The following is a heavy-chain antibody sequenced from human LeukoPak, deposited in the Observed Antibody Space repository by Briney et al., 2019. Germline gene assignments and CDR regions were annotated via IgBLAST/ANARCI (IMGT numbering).Heavy chain of an antibody. J-gene: IGHJ5*02. CDR1: GYTFTGYY. D-gene: IGHD6-13*01. Sequence: ASVKVSCRASGYTFTGYYMHWVRQAPGQGLAWMGWINPNSCGTNYAQKFQGRVTMTRDTSISTAYMELSRLRSDDTAVYYCATVTSSSWGNWFDPWGQGTLVTVSS. CDR3: ATVTSSSWGNWFDP. V-gene: IGHV1-2*02. CDR2: INPNSCGT.